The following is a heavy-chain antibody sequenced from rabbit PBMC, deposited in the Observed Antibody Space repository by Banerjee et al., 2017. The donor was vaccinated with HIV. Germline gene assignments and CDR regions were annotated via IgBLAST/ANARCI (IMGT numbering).Heavy chain of an antibody. V-gene: IGHV1S45*01. D-gene: IGHD1-1*01. CDR3: ASNYMIVFDP. Sequence: LEESGGGLAKPVGTLTLTCTVSGFSFSSNWICGVRQVPGKGLELIACIATSDGDTDYANWPKGRFVIFKATSTTVTLKMTSLTAADTAAYFCASNYMIVFDPWGPPTLVSVS. CDR1: GFSFSSNW. J-gene: IGHJ2*01. CDR2: IATSDGDT.